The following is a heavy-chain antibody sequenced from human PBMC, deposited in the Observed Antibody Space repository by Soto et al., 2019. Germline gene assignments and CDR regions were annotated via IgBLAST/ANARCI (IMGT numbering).Heavy chain of an antibody. Sequence: QVQLVESGGGVVQPGGSLRLSCEASGFPFSSFGIHWVRQAPGKGLEWLAIIWNDGSNEYYADSVKGRFTISRDNSKNTGYLQVSKLRAEDTAVYFCARDQTDSGGYSDSWGQGTLVTVSS. D-gene: IGHD2-15*01. CDR2: IWNDGSNE. J-gene: IGHJ4*02. V-gene: IGHV3-33*01. CDR1: GFPFSSFG. CDR3: ARDQTDSGGYSDS.